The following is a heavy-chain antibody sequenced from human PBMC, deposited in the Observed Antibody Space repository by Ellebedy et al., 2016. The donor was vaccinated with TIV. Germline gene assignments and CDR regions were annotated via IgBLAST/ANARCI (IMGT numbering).Heavy chain of an antibody. CDR1: GFTFSSYW. CDR3: ARVIPNHILTGYYQSYYFDY. Sequence: GGSLRLXXAASGFTFSSYWMSWVRQAPGKGLEWVANIKQDGSEKYYVDSVKGRFTISRDNAKNSLYLQMNSLRAEDTAVYYCARVIPNHILTGYYQSYYFDYWGQGTLVTVSS. CDR2: IKQDGSEK. D-gene: IGHD3-9*01. V-gene: IGHV3-7*03. J-gene: IGHJ4*02.